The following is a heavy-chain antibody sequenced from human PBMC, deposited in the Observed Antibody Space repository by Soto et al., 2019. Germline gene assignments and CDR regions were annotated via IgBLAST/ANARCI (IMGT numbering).Heavy chain of an antibody. CDR1: GGTFSSYA. J-gene: IGHJ6*02. CDR2: IIPIFGTA. D-gene: IGHD2-2*01. Sequence: SVKVSCKASGGTFSSYAISWVGQAPGQGLEWMGGIIPIFGTANYAQKFQGRVTITADESTSTAYMELSSLRSEDTAVYYCARDPDIVLVPAAIDQYYYYGMDVWGQGTTVTV. CDR3: ARDPDIVLVPAAIDQYYYYGMDV. V-gene: IGHV1-69*13.